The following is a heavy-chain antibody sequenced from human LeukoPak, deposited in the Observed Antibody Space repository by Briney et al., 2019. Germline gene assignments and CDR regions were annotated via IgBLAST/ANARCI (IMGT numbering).Heavy chain of an antibody. CDR1: GGSLSGYY. D-gene: IGHD2-15*01. V-gene: IGHV4-34*01. J-gene: IGHJ4*02. Sequence: PSETLSLTCAVYGGSLSGYYWTWIRQTPGKGLEWIGEINYSGNTNYNRSLKSRVTIPADTSKNQFSLRLSSVTAADTAVYYCARRGTAYCRGGNCYSDKYFDYWGQGTQVTISS. CDR3: ARRGTAYCRGGNCYSDKYFDY. CDR2: INYSGNT.